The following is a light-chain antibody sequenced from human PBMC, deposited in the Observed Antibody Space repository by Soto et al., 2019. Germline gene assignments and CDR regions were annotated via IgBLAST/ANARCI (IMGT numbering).Light chain of an antibody. CDR1: QGISTN. Sequence: IHMTQSASSVSASVGHRVTITCRASQGISTNLAWYQQKQGKAPKLLIYAASSLQSGVPPRFSGSGYGTDFNLTISSLQPEDFAIYYCQQANRVPLSFGQGTRLEIK. V-gene: IGKV1-12*01. CDR3: QQANRVPLS. J-gene: IGKJ5*01. CDR2: AAS.